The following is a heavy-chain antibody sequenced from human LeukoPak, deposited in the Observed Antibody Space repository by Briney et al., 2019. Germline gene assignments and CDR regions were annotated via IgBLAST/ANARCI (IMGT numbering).Heavy chain of an antibody. CDR2: IKEDGSEK. V-gene: IGHV3-7*01. CDR1: GFTFSRYW. Sequence: GGSLRLSCVASGFTFSRYWMSWVRQAPGKGLEWVANIKEDGSEKHYVDSVKGRFTISRDNAKNSLYLEMNSLRAEDTAIYYCARDRYFSVWGKGTTVTISP. D-gene: IGHD3-9*01. J-gene: IGHJ6*04. CDR3: ARDRYFSV.